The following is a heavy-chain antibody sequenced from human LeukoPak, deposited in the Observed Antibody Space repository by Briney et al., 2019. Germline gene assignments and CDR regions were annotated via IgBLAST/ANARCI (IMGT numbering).Heavy chain of an antibody. D-gene: IGHD3-10*01. CDR1: AYTFTSYA. V-gene: IGHV1-18*01. Sequence: ASVKVSCKASAYTFTSYAISWVRQAPGQGLEWMGWISVSNGNTNYAQKLQGRVTMTTDTSTNTAYMELRSLRSEDTAVYYCARVLDYYGSGSYQEHWGQGTLVTVSS. CDR2: ISVSNGNT. CDR3: ARVLDYYGSGSYQEH. J-gene: IGHJ4*02.